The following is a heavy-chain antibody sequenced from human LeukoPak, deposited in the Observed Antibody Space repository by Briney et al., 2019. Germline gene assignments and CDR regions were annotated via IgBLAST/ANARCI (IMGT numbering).Heavy chain of an antibody. CDR2: INAGNGNT. J-gene: IGHJ3*02. D-gene: IGHD3-22*01. CDR3: ARYSRGYYDTLWAFDI. Sequence: GASVKVSCKASGYTFTSYAMHWVRQAPGQRLEWMGWINAGNGNTKYSQKFQGRVTITRDTSASTAYMELSSLRSKDTAVYYCARYSRGYYDTLWAFDIWGQGTMVTVSS. V-gene: IGHV1-3*01. CDR1: GYTFTSYA.